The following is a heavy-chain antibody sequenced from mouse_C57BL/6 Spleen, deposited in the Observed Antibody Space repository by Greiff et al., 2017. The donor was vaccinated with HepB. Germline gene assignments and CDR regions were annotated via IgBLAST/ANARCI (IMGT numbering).Heavy chain of an antibody. J-gene: IGHJ2*01. CDR2: IDPETGGT. D-gene: IGHD1-1*01. CDR3: APLSYGSYCFDY. Sequence: QVQLQQSGAELVRPGASVTLSCKASGYTFTDYEMHWVKQTPVHGLEWIGAIDPETGGTAYNQKFKGKAILTADKSSSTAYMELRSLTSEDSAVYYCAPLSYGSYCFDYWGQGTTLTVSS. V-gene: IGHV1-15*01. CDR1: GYTFTDYE.